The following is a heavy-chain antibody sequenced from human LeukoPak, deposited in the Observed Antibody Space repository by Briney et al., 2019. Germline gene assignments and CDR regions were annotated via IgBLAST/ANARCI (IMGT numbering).Heavy chain of an antibody. CDR3: ARASGITMARGERYYYYGMDV. V-gene: IGHV4-4*07. Sequence: SETLSLTCTVSGGSLSSYYWRWIRQPAGKGLEWIGRIYTSGSTNYNPSLKSRVTMSVDTSKNQFSLKLSSVTAADTAVYYCARASGITMARGERYYYYGMDVWGQGTTVTVSS. J-gene: IGHJ6*02. CDR1: GGSLSSYY. D-gene: IGHD3-10*01. CDR2: IYTSGST.